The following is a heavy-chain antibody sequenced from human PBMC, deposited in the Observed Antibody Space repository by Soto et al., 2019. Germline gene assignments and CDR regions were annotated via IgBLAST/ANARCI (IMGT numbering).Heavy chain of an antibody. CDR1: GGTLSSYA. Sequence: QVQLVQSGAEVKKPGSSVKVSCKASGGTLSSYAISWVRQAPGQGLEWMGGIIPIFGTANYAQKFQGRVTIIADESTSTAYMELSSLSSEDTAVYYCARDDPGAHGWFVPWGQGTLVTVSS. V-gene: IGHV1-69*12. CDR3: ARDDPGAHGWFVP. CDR2: IIPIFGTA. D-gene: IGHD3-10*01. J-gene: IGHJ5*02.